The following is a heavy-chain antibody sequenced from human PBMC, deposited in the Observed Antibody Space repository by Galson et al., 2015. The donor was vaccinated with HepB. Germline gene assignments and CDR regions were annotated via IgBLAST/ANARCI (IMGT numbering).Heavy chain of an antibody. CDR3: ARDRGLAVSAPPNYFEN. CDR2: IIPIFGPT. J-gene: IGHJ4*02. V-gene: IGHV1-69*13. Sequence: SVKVSCKASGGTFNGHGVSWVRQAPGQGLEWVGGIIPIFGPTNYAQKFQDRVTITADESTSTAYMELGSLRVEDTAVYCCARDRGLAVSAPPNYFENWGQGTLVTVSS. D-gene: IGHD6-19*01. CDR1: GGTFNGHG.